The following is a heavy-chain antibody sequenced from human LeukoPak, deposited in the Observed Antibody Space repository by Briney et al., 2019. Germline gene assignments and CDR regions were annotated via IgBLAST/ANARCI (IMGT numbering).Heavy chain of an antibody. CDR2: LFYSGST. D-gene: IGHD3-10*01. CDR1: GDPLSSYH. CDR3: AAVAVIRGVTYFDY. V-gene: IGHV4-59*01. Sequence: SETLSLTCTVSGDPLSSYHWSWIRQPPGKGLEGLAYLFYSGSTDYNPSLESRVTISVDTSKNQFYLKLRSVTAADTAVYYCAAVAVIRGVTYFDYWGQGTLVTVSS. J-gene: IGHJ4*02.